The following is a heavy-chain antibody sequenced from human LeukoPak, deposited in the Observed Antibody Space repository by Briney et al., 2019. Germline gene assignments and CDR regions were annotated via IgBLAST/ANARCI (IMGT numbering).Heavy chain of an antibody. Sequence: GASVKVSCMASGYTFTGYYMHWVRQAPGQGLEWMGWINPNSGGTNYAQKFQGRVTMTRDTSISTAYMELSRLRSDDTAVYYCARGSWSRYIAVAGPCDYWGQGTLVTVSS. J-gene: IGHJ4*02. V-gene: IGHV1-2*02. CDR2: INPNSGGT. CDR1: GYTFTGYY. D-gene: IGHD6-19*01. CDR3: ARGSWSRYIAVAGPCDY.